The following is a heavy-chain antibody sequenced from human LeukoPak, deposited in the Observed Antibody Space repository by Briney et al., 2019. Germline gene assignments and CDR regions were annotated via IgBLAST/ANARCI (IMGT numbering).Heavy chain of an antibody. J-gene: IGHJ5*02. CDR2: IYYSGNT. Sequence: SETLSLTCTVSGVSISSSNSYWGWIRQPPGKGLEWIGSIYYSGNTYYNASLKSQVSISIDTSKNQFSLKLRSVTAADTAVYYCARRPRAGWFDPWGQGTLVTVSS. CDR3: ARRPRAGWFDP. V-gene: IGHV4-39*01. CDR1: GVSISSSNSY.